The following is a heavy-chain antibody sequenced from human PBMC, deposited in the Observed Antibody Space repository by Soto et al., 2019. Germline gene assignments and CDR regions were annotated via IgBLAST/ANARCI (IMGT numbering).Heavy chain of an antibody. CDR1: GATFSSYA. Sequence: QVQLVQSGAEVRQPASSVKVSCKTSGATFSSYAITWVRQAPGQGLEWMGGIVPTVDTSTYAQKFQGRVTITAEKFTNTVYMEMSSLRSDDTAVYYCVRVVATPGYPDNWGKGTLVPVSS. CDR3: VRVVATPGYPDN. J-gene: IGHJ4*02. V-gene: IGHV1-69*14. D-gene: IGHD5-12*01. CDR2: IVPTVDTS.